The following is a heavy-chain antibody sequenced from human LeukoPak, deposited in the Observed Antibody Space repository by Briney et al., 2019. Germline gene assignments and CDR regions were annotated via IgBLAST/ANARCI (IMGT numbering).Heavy chain of an antibody. V-gene: IGHV4-59*12. Sequence: SETLSLTCAVYGGSFSGYYWSWIRQPPGKGLEWIGYIYYSGSTNYNPSLKSRVTISVDTSKNQFSLKLSSVTAADTAVYYCARPSYYYDSSGYYSYYFDYWGQGTLVTVSS. D-gene: IGHD3-22*01. CDR2: IYYSGST. CDR3: ARPSYYYDSSGYYSYYFDY. CDR1: GGSFSGYY. J-gene: IGHJ4*02.